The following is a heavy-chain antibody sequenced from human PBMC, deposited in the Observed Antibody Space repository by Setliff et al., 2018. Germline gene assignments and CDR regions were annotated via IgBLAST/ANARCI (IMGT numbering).Heavy chain of an antibody. Sequence: SETLSLTCTVSGASVRTYYWTWIRQPPGKGLEWIGNIYSMGETKYHPSLKSRVTISLDKTKNAFPLRLTSVTAADTGVYFCARSVDPDVWGKGTTVTV. J-gene: IGHJ6*03. CDR1: GASVRTYY. CDR3: ARSVDPDV. V-gene: IGHV4-4*08. CDR2: IYSMGET.